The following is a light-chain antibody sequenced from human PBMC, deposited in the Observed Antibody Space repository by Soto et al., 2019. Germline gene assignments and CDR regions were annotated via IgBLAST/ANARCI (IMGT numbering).Light chain of an antibody. Sequence: DIQMTQSPSTLSASVGDRVTITCRASQSISSWLAWYQQKPGKAPKLLIYDASSLESGVPSRFSGSGSGTEFTLTISSLQPDDFATYYCQQYNSYRLLTFGGGNKVEIK. CDR1: QSISSW. J-gene: IGKJ4*01. V-gene: IGKV1-5*01. CDR3: QQYNSYRLLT. CDR2: DAS.